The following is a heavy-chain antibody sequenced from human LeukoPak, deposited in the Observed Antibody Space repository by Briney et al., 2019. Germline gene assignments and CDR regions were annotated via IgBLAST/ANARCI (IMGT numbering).Heavy chain of an antibody. V-gene: IGHV3-30*03. CDR2: ISYDGSNK. CDR1: GLTFRSYG. D-gene: IGHD1-1*01. J-gene: IGHJ4*02. CDR3: ASHRGDYATGYFDY. Sequence: GGSLRLSCAVSGLTFRSYGMHWVRQAPGKGLEWVAIISYDGSNKYYADSVKGRFTISKDNSHNTLYLQMNSLRAEDTAVYFCASHRGDYATGYFDYWGQGTLVTVSS.